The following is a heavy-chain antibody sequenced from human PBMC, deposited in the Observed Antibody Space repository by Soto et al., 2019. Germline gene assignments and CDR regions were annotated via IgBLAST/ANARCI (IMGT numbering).Heavy chain of an antibody. V-gene: IGHV3-64D*08. CDR2: ISSNGGST. D-gene: IGHD2-15*01. Sequence: EVQLVESGGGLVQPGGSLRLSCLASGFTFSSYAMHWVRQAPGKGLEYVSAISSNGGSTYYADSVKGRFTISRDNSKNTLYLQMSSLRAEDTAVYYCVRDQRYCSGGSCYLGEYYYYGMDVWGQGTTVTVSS. J-gene: IGHJ6*02. CDR1: GFTFSSYA. CDR3: VRDQRYCSGGSCYLGEYYYYGMDV.